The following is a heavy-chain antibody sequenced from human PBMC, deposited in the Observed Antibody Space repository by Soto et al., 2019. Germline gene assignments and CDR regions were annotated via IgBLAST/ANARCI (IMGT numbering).Heavy chain of an antibody. J-gene: IGHJ4*02. CDR3: VCFECGRTAVATAMEANGY. CDR2: VNSDGSST. D-gene: IGHD2-21*02. V-gene: IGHV3-74*01. Sequence: VQLVASGGGLVQPGGSLRLSCAASGFTFSSYWMHWVRQGPGKGLVWVSRVNSDGSSTSYADSVRGRFTISRDNAKNPLYLQMSSLRVEDTALYYCVCFECGRTAVATAMEANGYWGQGTLVTVSS. CDR1: GFTFSSYW.